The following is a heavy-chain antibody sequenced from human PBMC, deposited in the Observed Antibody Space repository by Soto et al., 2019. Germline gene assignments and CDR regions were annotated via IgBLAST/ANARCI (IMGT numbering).Heavy chain of an antibody. CDR2: IYHSGST. Sequence: SETLSLTCAVSGGSISSTNWWSWVRQPPGKGLEWIGEIYHSGSTNYNPSLKSRVTISVDKSKNQFSLKLSSVTAADTAVYYCARGAIYSYGYASDYWGQGTLVTVSS. D-gene: IGHD5-18*01. J-gene: IGHJ4*02. CDR1: GGSISSTNW. CDR3: ARGAIYSYGYASDY. V-gene: IGHV4-4*02.